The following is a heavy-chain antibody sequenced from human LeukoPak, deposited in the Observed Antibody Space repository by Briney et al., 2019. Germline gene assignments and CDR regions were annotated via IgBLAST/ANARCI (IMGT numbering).Heavy chain of an antibody. CDR1: GCTFTGYY. CDR2: INPNSGVI. D-gene: IGHD3-22*01. Sequence: ASVKVSCKAFGCTFTGYYIQWMRQAPGQGLEWMGRINPNSGVINYAPDFQGRVTMTRVTSINTVYMELSRLRSDDTAVYYCARGRGGSGYLFDYWGQGTLVAVSS. V-gene: IGHV1-2*06. J-gene: IGHJ4*02. CDR3: ARGRGGSGYLFDY.